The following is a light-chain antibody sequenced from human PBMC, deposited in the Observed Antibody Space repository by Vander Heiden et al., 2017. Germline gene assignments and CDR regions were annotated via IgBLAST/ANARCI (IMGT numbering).Light chain of an antibody. V-gene: IGLV2-11*01. J-gene: IGLJ1*01. CDR3: CSDAGSSYV. CDR1: SSDVGGYNY. CDR2: DVS. Sequence: QSALTQPRSVSGSPGQSVTIPGTGTSSDVGGYNYVSWYQPHPGKAHKLMIYDVSKRPSGFPDRFSGSKSGNAASLTISGLQAEDEADYYYCSDAGSSYVFGTGTKVTVL.